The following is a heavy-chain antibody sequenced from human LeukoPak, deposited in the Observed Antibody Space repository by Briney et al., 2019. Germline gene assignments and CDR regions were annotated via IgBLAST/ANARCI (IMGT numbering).Heavy chain of an antibody. V-gene: IGHV4-31*03. CDR3: ARGSQGFDY. Sequence: SETLSLTCTVSGGSISSGGYWSWIRQHPGKGLEWIGYIHYSGSTYYNPSLKSRVTISLDTSKNQFSLKLNSVTAADTAVYYCARGSQGFDYWGQGTLVTVSS. CDR1: GGSISSGGY. J-gene: IGHJ4*02. CDR2: IHYSGST.